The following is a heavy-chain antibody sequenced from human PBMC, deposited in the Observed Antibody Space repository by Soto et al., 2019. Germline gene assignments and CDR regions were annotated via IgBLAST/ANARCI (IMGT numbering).Heavy chain of an antibody. CDR1: GITFSNCY. D-gene: IGHD1-26*01. V-gene: IGHV1-46*01. CDR3: AAPVARSGSYSFDY. J-gene: IGHJ4*02. Sequence: QVQLVQSGAEVKKPGASVKVSCKASGITFSNCYMHWVRQAPGQGLEWMGFINPSGTSTIYAQKFQGRVTMTTDTSTSTVYMELSSLTSEDTALYYCAAPVARSGSYSFDYWGQGTLVTVSS. CDR2: INPSGTST.